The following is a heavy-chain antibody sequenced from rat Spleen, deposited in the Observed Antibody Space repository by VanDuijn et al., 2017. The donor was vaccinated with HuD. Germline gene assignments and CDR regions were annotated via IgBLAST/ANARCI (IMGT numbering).Heavy chain of an antibody. Sequence: EVQLVESGGGLVQPGRSLKLSCAASGFTFSDYYMAWVRQAPTKGLEWVASISYDGGSTYYRDSVKGRFTISRDNAKSSLYLQMDSLQTEDTATYYCARHRGAYWGQGTLVTVSS. CDR2: ISYDGGST. CDR1: GFTFSDYY. D-gene: IGHD1-5*01. CDR3: ARHRGAY. V-gene: IGHV5-20*01. J-gene: IGHJ3*01.